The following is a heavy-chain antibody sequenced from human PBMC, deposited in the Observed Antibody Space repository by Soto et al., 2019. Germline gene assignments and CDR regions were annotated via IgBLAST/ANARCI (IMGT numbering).Heavy chain of an antibody. J-gene: IGHJ3*02. Sequence: ASVKVSCKASGGTFSTYAFIWVRQAPGQGLEWMGGILPVFGTPNYAPNFQGRVTITADESTSTAYMELSSLRSEDTAIYYCARYRGEVVYETNDAFAIWGQGTMVTVSS. CDR3: ARYRGEVVYETNDAFAI. CDR2: ILPVFGTP. D-gene: IGHD2-8*02. CDR1: GGTFSTYA. V-gene: IGHV1-69*13.